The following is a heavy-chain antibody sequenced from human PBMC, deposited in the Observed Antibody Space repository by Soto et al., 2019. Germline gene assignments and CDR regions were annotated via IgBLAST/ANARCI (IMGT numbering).Heavy chain of an antibody. J-gene: IGHJ6*02. CDR3: AKDYVPRGGMDV. D-gene: IGHD3-10*02. V-gene: IGHV3-30*18. Sequence: QVQLVESGGGVVQPGRSLRLSCAASGFTFSSYGMHWVRQAPGKGLEWVAVISYDGSNKYYADSVKGRFTISRDNSKNTLYLQMNSLRAEDTAVYYCAKDYVPRGGMDVWGQGTTVTVSS. CDR1: GFTFSSYG. CDR2: ISYDGSNK.